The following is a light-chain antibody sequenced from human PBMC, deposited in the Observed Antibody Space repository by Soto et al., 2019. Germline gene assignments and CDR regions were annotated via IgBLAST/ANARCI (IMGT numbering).Light chain of an antibody. V-gene: IGKV3-15*01. Sequence: EIVMTQSPATLSVSPGERATLSCRASQSVSSNLAWYQQKPGQAPRLLIYGASTRATGTPARFSGSGSGTEFTLTISSLQSEDFVVYYCQQYNNWPPTFGQGTKV. CDR1: QSVSSN. CDR2: GAS. CDR3: QQYNNWPPT. J-gene: IGKJ1*01.